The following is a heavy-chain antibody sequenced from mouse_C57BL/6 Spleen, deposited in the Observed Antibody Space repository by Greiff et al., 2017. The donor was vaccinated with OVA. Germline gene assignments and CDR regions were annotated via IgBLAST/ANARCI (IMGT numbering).Heavy chain of an antibody. CDR1: GYTFTSYW. CDR2: IHPRNGGT. D-gene: IGHD1-1*01. V-gene: IGHV1-53*01. J-gene: IGHJ3*01. Sequence: QVQLQQSGPELVKPGASVKLSCKASGYTFTSYWMGWVKQRPGHGLEWIGNIHPRNGGTNYNEKFKSKATLTVDKSSSTAYMQLSSLTSEDSAGDYCARPASTVGFDDWGQGTMVTVSA. CDR3: ARPASTVGFDD.